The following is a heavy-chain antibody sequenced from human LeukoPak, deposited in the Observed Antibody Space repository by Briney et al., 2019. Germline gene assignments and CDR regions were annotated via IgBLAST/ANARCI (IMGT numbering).Heavy chain of an antibody. CDR2: ISAYNGNT. V-gene: IGHV1-18*01. Sequence: VASVTVSFKASGYTFTSYGISWVRQAPGQGLEWMGWISAYNGNTNYAQKLQGRVTMTTDTSTSTAYMELRSLRSDDTAVYYCARSKYSSSSRFDYWAREPWSPSPQ. CDR3: ARSKYSSSSRFDY. J-gene: IGHJ4*02. D-gene: IGHD6-6*01. CDR1: GYTFTSYG.